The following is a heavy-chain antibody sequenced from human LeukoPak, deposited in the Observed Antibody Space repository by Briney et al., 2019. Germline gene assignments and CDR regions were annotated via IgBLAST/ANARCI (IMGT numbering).Heavy chain of an antibody. CDR3: AREGTKLRGVIDY. V-gene: IGHV4-59*01. J-gene: IGHJ4*02. Sequence: SETLSLTCTVSSGSINSYYWSWVRQPPGKGLEYIGYIYYSGRTHYNPSLKSRVTISVDTSKDQFSLSLSSVTAADTAVYYCAREGTKLRGVIDYWGQGTLVTVSS. D-gene: IGHD3-10*01. CDR1: SGSINSYY. CDR2: IYYSGRT.